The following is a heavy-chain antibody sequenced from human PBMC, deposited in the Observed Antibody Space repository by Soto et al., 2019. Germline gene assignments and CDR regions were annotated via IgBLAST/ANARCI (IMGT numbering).Heavy chain of an antibody. J-gene: IGHJ2*01. CDR3: ARGDDSSGYYGHWYFDL. Sequence: PSETLSLTCTVSGGSISSGGYYWSWIRQHPGKGLEWIGYIYYSGSTYYNPSLKSRVTISVDTSKNQFSLKLSSVTAADTAVYYCARGDDSSGYYGHWYFDLWGRGTLVTVSS. CDR2: IYYSGST. CDR1: GGSISSGGYY. V-gene: IGHV4-31*03. D-gene: IGHD3-22*01.